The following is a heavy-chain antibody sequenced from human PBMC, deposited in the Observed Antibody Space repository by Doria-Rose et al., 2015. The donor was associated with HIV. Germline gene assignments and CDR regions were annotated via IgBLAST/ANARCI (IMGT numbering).Heavy chain of an antibody. D-gene: IGHD3-3*01. CDR3: AKAPIIGPKYYFYMDV. CDR1: GFCFASYA. CDR2: ISWDSGAK. V-gene: IGHV3-9*01. Sequence: VQLVQSGGGLVQPGRSLRLYCVGSGFCFASYAMHLVRPAQRKGLEWVAGISWDSGAKGNADSVEGRFTISRDNAKKSVYLEMRSLRPEDTAFYYCAKAPIIGPKYYFYMDVWGKGTSVTVSS. J-gene: IGHJ6*03.